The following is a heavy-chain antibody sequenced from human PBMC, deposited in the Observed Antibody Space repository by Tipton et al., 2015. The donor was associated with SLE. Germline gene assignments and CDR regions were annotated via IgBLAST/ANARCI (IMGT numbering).Heavy chain of an antibody. CDR2: INHGGDK. D-gene: IGHD4-11*01. CDR3: ARQRLQPGGDYFDY. V-gene: IGHV4-59*08. J-gene: IGHJ4*02. CDR1: GGSISPYY. Sequence: LRLSCTVSGGSISPYYWGWIRQSPGKGLEWIGNINHGGDKYYSLSLKSRVTISVDRSKNQFSLKLSSVTAADTAVYYCARQRLQPGGDYFDYWGQGTLVTVSS.